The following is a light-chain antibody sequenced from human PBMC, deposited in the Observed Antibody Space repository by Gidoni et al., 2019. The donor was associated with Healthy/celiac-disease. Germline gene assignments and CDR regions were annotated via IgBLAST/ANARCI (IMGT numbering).Light chain of an antibody. Sequence: IQMTQSPSSLSASVGDSVTITCRASQSISSYLNEYQQNPGKSPKLLIYAAASLQSGVPARFSGSRSGRDFTIPISSLQPADYATYYCQQRDSNPWTFGQXTKVEIK. CDR1: QSISSY. J-gene: IGKJ1*01. CDR3: QQRDSNPWT. V-gene: IGKV1-39*01. CDR2: AAA.